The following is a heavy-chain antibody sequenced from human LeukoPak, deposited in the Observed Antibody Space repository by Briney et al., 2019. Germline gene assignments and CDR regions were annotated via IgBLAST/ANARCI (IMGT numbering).Heavy chain of an antibody. Sequence: PSETLSLTRAVYGGSFSGYYWSWIRQPPGKGLEWIGEINHSGSTNYNPSLKSRVTISVDTSKNQFSLKLSSVTAADTAVYYCARTHPWSGYFDYWGQGTLVTVSS. CDR3: ARTHPWSGYFDY. D-gene: IGHD3-3*01. CDR2: INHSGST. V-gene: IGHV4-34*01. J-gene: IGHJ4*02. CDR1: GGSFSGYY.